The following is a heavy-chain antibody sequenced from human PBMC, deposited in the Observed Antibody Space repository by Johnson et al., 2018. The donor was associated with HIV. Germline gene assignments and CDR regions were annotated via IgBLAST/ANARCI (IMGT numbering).Heavy chain of an antibody. CDR3: ARDSALSTQWLVRSGAFDI. V-gene: IGHV3-13*01. Sequence: VQLVESGGGFVQPGGSLRLSCAASGFTFSTYDMHWVRQGTGKGLEWVSVIGTAGDTYYAGSVKGRFTISRENAKNSLYLQMNSLRAGDTAVYYCARDSALSTQWLVRSGAFDIWGQGTMVTVSS. J-gene: IGHJ3*02. CDR2: IGTAGDT. CDR1: GFTFSTYD. D-gene: IGHD6-19*01.